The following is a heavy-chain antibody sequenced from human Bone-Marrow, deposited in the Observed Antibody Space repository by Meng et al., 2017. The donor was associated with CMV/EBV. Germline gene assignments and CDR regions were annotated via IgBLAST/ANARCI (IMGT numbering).Heavy chain of an antibody. CDR3: ASPIVVVPAALAGAYGMDV. J-gene: IGHJ6*02. CDR2: IIPILGIA. CDR1: GGTFSSYT. Sequence: SVKVSCKASGGTFSSYTISWVRQAPGQGLEWMGRIIPILGIANYAQKFQGRVTITADKSTSTAYMELSSLRSEDTAVYYCASPIVVVPAALAGAYGMDVWGQGTTVTVSS. V-gene: IGHV1-69*02. D-gene: IGHD2-2*01.